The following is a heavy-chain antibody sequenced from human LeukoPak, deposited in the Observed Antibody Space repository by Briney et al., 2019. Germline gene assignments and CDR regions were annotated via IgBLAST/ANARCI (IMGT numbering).Heavy chain of an antibody. CDR3: ARAGGGIVGATTSLDAFDI. D-gene: IGHD1-26*01. V-gene: IGHV1-2*04. Sequence: ASVKVSCKASGYTFTGYYMHWVRQAPGQGLEWMGWINPNSGGTNYAQKFQGWVTMTRDTSISTAYMELSRLRSDDTAVYYCARAGGGIVGATTSLDAFDIWGQGTMVTVSS. CDR2: INPNSGGT. CDR1: GYTFTGYY. J-gene: IGHJ3*02.